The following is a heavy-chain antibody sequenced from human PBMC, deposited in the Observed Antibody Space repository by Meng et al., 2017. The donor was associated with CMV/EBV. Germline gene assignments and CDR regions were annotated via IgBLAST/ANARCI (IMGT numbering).Heavy chain of an antibody. CDR1: GGSFSGYY. V-gene: IGHV4-34*01. CDR2: INHSGST. J-gene: IGHJ5*02. CDR3: ARGSRRLPRFNWFDP. D-gene: IGHD3-3*01. Sequence: QRQLQQWGGGLLKPSESLSLTCAVYGGSFSGYYWSWIRQPPGKGLEWIGEINHSGSTNYNPSLKSRVTISVDTSKNQFSLKLSSVTAADTAVYYCARGSRRLPRFNWFDPWGQGTLVTVSS.